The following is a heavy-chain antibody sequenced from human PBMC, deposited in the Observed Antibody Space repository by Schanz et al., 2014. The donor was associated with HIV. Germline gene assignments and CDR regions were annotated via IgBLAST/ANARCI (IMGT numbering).Heavy chain of an antibody. CDR1: GFTFSSYW. V-gene: IGHV3-74*01. Sequence: QLVQSGGGPVQPGGSLRLSCAASGFTFSSYWMHWVRQAPGKGLLWVSRMNNDVSSRLYADSVKGRFTISKDPSRNTAFLQMDSLRSEDSALYFCARGTTMGYGWRPVPFDPWGQGTLVTVSS. CDR3: ARGTTMGYGWRPVPFDP. D-gene: IGHD4-17*01. J-gene: IGHJ5*02. CDR2: MNNDVSSR.